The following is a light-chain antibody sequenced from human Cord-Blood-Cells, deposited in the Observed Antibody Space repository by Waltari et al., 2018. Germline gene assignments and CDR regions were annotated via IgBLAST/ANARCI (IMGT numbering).Light chain of an antibody. CDR2: YND. V-gene: IGLV1-47*01. J-gene: IGLJ6*01. Sequence: QSVLTQPPSVSGAPGQSVTISCSGSSSNIGRNYVHWYRQFPGTAPSLLIYYNDQRPSGVPARFSGSKSDTSASLAITGLRSADEADYYCAAWDNNLDNDVFGSGTKLTVL. CDR3: AAWDNNLDNDV. CDR1: SSNIGRNY.